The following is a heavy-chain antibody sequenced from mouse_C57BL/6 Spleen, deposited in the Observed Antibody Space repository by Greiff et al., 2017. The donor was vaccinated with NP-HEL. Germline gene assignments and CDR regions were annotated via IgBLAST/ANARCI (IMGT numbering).Heavy chain of an antibody. D-gene: IGHD1-1*01. J-gene: IGHJ1*03. CDR2: ISSGGSYT. Sequence: EVQRVESGGDLVKPGGSLKLSCAASGFTFSSYGMSWVRQTPDKRLEWVATISSGGSYTYYPDSVKGRFTISRDNAKNTLYLQMSSLKSEDTAMYYCARPHYYGSPHWYFDVWGTGTTVTVSS. V-gene: IGHV5-6*01. CDR1: GFTFSSYG. CDR3: ARPHYYGSPHWYFDV.